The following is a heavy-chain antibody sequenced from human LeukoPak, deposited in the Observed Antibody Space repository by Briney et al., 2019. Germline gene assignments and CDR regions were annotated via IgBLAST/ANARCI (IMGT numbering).Heavy chain of an antibody. CDR2: SSHDGTVE. V-gene: IGHV3-30-3*01. CDR3: ARGGEHDYGETFFWKPMDV. CDR1: GFTFSHSP. J-gene: IGHJ6*02. D-gene: IGHD4-17*01. Sequence: PGGSLRLSCAASGFTFSHSPMHWVRQAPGKGLEWVAFSSHDGTVEYYPDSVRGRFTISRDNSKSTLDLQMNSLRPDDTAVYFCARGGEHDYGETFFWKPMDVWGQGTTVTVSS.